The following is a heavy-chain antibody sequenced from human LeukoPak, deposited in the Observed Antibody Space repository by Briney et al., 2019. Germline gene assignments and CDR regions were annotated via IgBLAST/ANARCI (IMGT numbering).Heavy chain of an antibody. CDR3: AGRPTTKFDY. J-gene: IGHJ4*02. V-gene: IGHV5-51*01. CDR1: GYKFSNYW. D-gene: IGHD4-11*01. CDR2: IYPDDSDT. Sequence: GESLKISCKGSGYKFSNYWIAWVRQMPGKGLEWLGIIYPDDSDTRYSPSFQGQVTISVDKSINTAYLQWSSLKASDTALYYCAGRPTTKFDYWGQGTLVSVSS.